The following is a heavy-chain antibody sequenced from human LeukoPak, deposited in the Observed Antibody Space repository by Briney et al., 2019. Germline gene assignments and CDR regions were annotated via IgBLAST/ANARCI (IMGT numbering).Heavy chain of an antibody. J-gene: IGHJ4*02. V-gene: IGHV3-7*01. Sequence: QTGGSLRLSCEAAGFTFSTHWMTWVRQAPGQGLEWVANISPDGDDTYYVDSVRGRFTITRDNAKKSVFLQMNSLRVEETAVYHCVKWGEEAPMEDWGQGTLVTVSS. CDR1: GFTFSTHW. CDR3: VKWGEEAPMED. CDR2: ISPDGDDT. D-gene: IGHD3-16*01.